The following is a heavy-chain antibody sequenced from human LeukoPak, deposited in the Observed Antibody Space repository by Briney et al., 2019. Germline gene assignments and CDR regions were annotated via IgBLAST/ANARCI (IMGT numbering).Heavy chain of an antibody. CDR3: ARADHDTSAYFYTFDY. CDR2: IYYRGST. D-gene: IGHD3-22*01. J-gene: IGHJ4*02. Sequence: SETLSLTCTVSGGSINGYYWSWIRQPPEKGLEWIGYIYYRGSTNYNPSLKSRVTISVDTSKNQFSLKLSSVTAADTAVYYCARADHDTSAYFYTFDYWGQGNLVTVSS. CDR1: GGSINGYY. V-gene: IGHV4-59*01.